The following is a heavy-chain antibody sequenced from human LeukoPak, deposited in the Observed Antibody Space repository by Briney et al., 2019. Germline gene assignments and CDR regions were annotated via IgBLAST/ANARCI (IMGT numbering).Heavy chain of an antibody. Sequence: ASVKASCKVSGYSLTELSMHWVRQAPGRGLEWMGGFYPEDGERKYAQKFQGRVTMTEDTSTDTAHMELSSLRSEDTAVYYCAADGGELLTYWGQGTSVTVSS. CDR3: AADGGELLTY. V-gene: IGHV1-24*01. CDR1: GYSLTELS. CDR2: FYPEDGER. D-gene: IGHD1-26*01. J-gene: IGHJ4*02.